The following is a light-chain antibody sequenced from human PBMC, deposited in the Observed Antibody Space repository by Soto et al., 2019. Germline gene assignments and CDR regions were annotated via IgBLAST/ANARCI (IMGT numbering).Light chain of an antibody. V-gene: IGKV1-33*01. CDR2: DAS. CDR3: QQYDNLLRT. J-gene: IGKJ3*01. CDR1: QDISNY. Sequence: DIQMTQSPSSLSASVGDRVTITCQASQDISNYLNWYHQKPGKAPKLLIYDASNLETGVPSRFSGSGSGTDFTFTISSLQPEDIATYYCQQYDNLLRTFGPGTRVDI.